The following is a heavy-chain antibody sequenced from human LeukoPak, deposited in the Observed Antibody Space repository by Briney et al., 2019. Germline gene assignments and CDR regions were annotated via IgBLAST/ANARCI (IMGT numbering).Heavy chain of an antibody. V-gene: IGHV3-23*01. CDR2: ISGSGDST. J-gene: IGHJ4*02. CDR3: AKEKQRNFDY. Sequence: GGSLRLSCAASGFTFSNYTMSWVRQAPGKGLEWVSGISGSGDSTYYGDSVQGRFTISRDNSKNTLYLQMNTLRAEDTAVYFCAKEKQRNFDYWGQGTLVTVSS. CDR1: GFTFSNYT.